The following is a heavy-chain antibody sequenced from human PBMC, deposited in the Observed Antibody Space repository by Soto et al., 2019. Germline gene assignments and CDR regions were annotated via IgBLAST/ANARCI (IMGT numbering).Heavy chain of an antibody. V-gene: IGHV4-39*01. J-gene: IGHJ4*02. CDR3: ARRGNEDGYNWAY. D-gene: IGHD5-12*01. CDR2: IYYSGST. Sequence: SETLSLTCTVSGGSISSSSYYLGWIRQPPGKGLEWIGSIYYSGSTYYNPSLKSRVTISVDTSKNQFSLKLSSVTAADTAVYYCARRGNEDGYNWAYWGQGTLVTVSS. CDR1: GGSISSSSYY.